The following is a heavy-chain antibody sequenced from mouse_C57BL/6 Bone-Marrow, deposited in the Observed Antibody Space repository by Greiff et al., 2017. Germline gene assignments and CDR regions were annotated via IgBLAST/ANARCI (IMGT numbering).Heavy chain of an antibody. CDR3: TTLRSLMDY. D-gene: IGHD1-1*01. CDR1: GFSIKDDY. J-gene: IGHJ4*01. Sequence: EVQLQQSGAELVRPGASVKLSCTASGFSIKDDYMHWVKQRPEQGLEWIGWIDPENGDTEYASKFQGKATITADTSSNTAYLQLSSLTSEDTAVYYCTTLRSLMDYWGQGTSVTVSS. V-gene: IGHV14-4*01. CDR2: IDPENGDT.